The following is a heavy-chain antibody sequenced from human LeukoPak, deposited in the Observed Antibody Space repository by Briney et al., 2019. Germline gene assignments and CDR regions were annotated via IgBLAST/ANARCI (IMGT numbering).Heavy chain of an antibody. CDR1: GYSFTSYW. D-gene: IGHD3-10*01. Sequence: GEALKISCKGSGYSFTSYWIGWVRQMPGKGLEWMGIIYPGESDTRYSPSFEGQVTISADKSISTAYLQWSSLKASDTAMYYCARQVYGSGSYLAYWGQGTLVT. CDR3: ARQVYGSGSYLAY. CDR2: IYPGESDT. J-gene: IGHJ4*02. V-gene: IGHV5-51*01.